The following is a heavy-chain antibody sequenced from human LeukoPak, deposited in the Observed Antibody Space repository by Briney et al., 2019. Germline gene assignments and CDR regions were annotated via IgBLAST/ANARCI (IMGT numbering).Heavy chain of an antibody. J-gene: IGHJ4*02. D-gene: IGHD2-21*02. CDR2: KQNDGSTT. Sequence: PGGSLRLSCAASGFTFSSYGMHWVRQAPGKGLEWVAFKQNDGSTTFYADSVKGRFTISRDNSKNTLYLQMNSLRAEDTAVYYCAKMTGDQSGYWGQGTLVTVSS. V-gene: IGHV3-30*02. CDR1: GFTFSSYG. CDR3: AKMTGDQSGY.